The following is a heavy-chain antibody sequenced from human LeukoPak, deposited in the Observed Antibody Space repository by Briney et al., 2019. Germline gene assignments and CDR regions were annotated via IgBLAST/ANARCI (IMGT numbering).Heavy chain of an antibody. Sequence: SETLSLTCTVSGGSINSNFYTWIRQPPGKGLEWIGNIYDSGSAKYNPSLKSRVTISVDTSKNQFSLKLSSVTAADTAVFYCARHYSGYNWGIDYWGQGALITVSS. CDR2: IYDSGSA. CDR3: ARHYSGYNWGIDY. D-gene: IGHD5-12*01. V-gene: IGHV4-59*01. CDR1: GGSINSNF. J-gene: IGHJ4*02.